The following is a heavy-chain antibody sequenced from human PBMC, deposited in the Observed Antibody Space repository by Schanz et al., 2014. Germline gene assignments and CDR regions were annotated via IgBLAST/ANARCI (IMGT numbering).Heavy chain of an antibody. CDR1: GFTFGDYA. CDR2: ISGRDGST. J-gene: IGHJ4*02. V-gene: IGHV3-23*01. Sequence: EVQLLESGGGLVQPGGSLRLSCAASGFTFGDYAMTWVRQAPGMGLEWVSAISGRDGSTYYADSVRGRFTISRDNSKNTLYLRMNSLEPEDVAVCYCAGEGSGSRCRLDYWGQGTLVTVSS. CDR3: AGEGSGSRCRLDY. D-gene: IGHD2-15*01.